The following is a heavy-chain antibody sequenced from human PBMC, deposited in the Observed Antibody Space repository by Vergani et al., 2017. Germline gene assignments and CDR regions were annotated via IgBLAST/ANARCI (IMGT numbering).Heavy chain of an antibody. D-gene: IGHD6-13*01. V-gene: IGHV3-7*01. Sequence: EVHLLESGGGLVQSGGSLRLSCAASGFTFSNSAVSWVRQAPGKGLEWVANIKQDGSEKYYVDSVKGRFPISRDNAKNALYLQMNSLRAEDTAVYYCVRDVAAAGRYYYYYGMDVWGQGTTVTVSS. CDR1: GFTFSNSA. J-gene: IGHJ6*02. CDR2: IKQDGSEK. CDR3: VRDVAAAGRYYYYYGMDV.